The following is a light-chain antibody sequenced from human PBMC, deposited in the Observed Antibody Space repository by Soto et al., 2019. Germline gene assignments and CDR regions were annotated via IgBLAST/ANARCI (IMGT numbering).Light chain of an antibody. CDR1: ESVNNY. CDR2: ETS. CDR3: QLRGTWPPYI. J-gene: IGKJ2*01. Sequence: EIVLTQSPATLSLSPGERATLSCRASESVNNYLAWYQQKPGQAPRLLIYETSNRATGIPARFGGSGSGTDFTLTISNLEPEDFAVYYCQLRGTWPPYIFGQGTRLEIK. V-gene: IGKV3-11*01.